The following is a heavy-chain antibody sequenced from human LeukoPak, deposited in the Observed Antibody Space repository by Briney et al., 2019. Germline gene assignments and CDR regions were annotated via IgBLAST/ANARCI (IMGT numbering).Heavy chain of an antibody. Sequence: SGGSLRLSCAASGFTFSSHSMNWVRQAPGKGLEWVSAISGSGGSTYYADSVKGRFTISRDNSKNTLYLQMNSLRAEDTAVYYCAKMRSGYLYRGEYFDYWGQGTLVTVSS. V-gene: IGHV3-23*01. CDR3: AKMRSGYLYRGEYFDY. CDR1: GFTFSSHS. J-gene: IGHJ4*02. CDR2: ISGSGGST. D-gene: IGHD3-3*01.